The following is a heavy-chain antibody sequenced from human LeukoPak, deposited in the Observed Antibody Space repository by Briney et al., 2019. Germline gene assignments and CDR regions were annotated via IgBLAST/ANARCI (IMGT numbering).Heavy chain of an antibody. CDR3: TRDTFGARDS. V-gene: IGHV3-7*01. Sequence: PGGSLRLSCAASGFTFSSYWMSWVRQAPGKGLEWVANMKRDGSEKYYVDSVKGRFTISRDNAKNSLYLQMNSLRAEDAAVYYCTRDTFGARDSWGQGTLVTVSS. CDR1: GFTFSSYW. CDR2: MKRDGSEK. J-gene: IGHJ4*02. D-gene: IGHD3-10*01.